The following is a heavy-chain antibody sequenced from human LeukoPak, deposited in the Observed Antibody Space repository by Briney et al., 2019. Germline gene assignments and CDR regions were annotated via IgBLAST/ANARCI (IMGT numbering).Heavy chain of an antibody. J-gene: IGHJ3*02. D-gene: IGHD3-10*01. CDR1: GFTFSSYE. CDR3: ARVGMVREPGDDAFDI. V-gene: IGHV3-48*03. CDR2: ISSRAGTI. Sequence: GGSLRLSCSASGFTFSSYEMNWVRQAPGKGLEWVSSISSRAGTIYYADSVKGRFTISRDNAKNSLYLQMNSLRAEDTAVYYCARVGMVREPGDDAFDIWGQGTMVTVSS.